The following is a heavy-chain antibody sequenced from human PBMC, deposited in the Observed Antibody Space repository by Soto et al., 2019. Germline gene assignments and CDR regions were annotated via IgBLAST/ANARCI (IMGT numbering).Heavy chain of an antibody. CDR1: GASISSGGFF. CDR3: ARGLLLPKPPCDF. CDR2: TYYNGST. V-gene: IGHV4-31*03. Sequence: QVVLQESGPGLVKPSQTLSLTCTVSGASISSGGFFWGWIRQVPGKGPEWIGHTYYNGSTYYNPSLESRLTMSLDPSKNRFSLELRSVTAADTAVYNCARGLLLPKPPCDFWGQGALVTVSS. J-gene: IGHJ4*02. D-gene: IGHD1-26*01.